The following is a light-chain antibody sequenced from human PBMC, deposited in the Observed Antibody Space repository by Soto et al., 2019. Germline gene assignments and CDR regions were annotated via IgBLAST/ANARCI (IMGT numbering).Light chain of an antibody. CDR2: GAS. Sequence: EIVLTQSPGTLSLSPGERATLSCRASQSVSSSYLAWYQQKPGQAPRLLIYGASSRATGIPDRFSGSGSGTDFTLTISRLEPEDFAVYYCQKYGSSWPFGQGTKVEIK. J-gene: IGKJ1*01. CDR3: QKYGSSWP. CDR1: QSVSSSY. V-gene: IGKV3-20*01.